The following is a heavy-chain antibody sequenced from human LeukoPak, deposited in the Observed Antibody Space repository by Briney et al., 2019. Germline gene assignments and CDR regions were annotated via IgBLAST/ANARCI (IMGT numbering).Heavy chain of an antibody. CDR1: GFTFSSYG. CDR2: IWYDGSNK. J-gene: IGHJ4*02. V-gene: IGHV3-33*01. Sequence: GGSLRLSCAASGFTFSSYGMHWVRQAPGKGLEWVAVIWYDGSNKYYADSVKGRFTISRDNSKNTLYLQMNSLRAEDTAAYYCARGDSSSSEVDYWGQGTLVTVSS. D-gene: IGHD6-6*01. CDR3: ARGDSSSSEVDY.